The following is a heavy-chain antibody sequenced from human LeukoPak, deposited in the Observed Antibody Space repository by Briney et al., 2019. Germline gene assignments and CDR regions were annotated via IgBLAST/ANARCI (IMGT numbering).Heavy chain of an antibody. CDR2: IYSGSST. CDR1: GFTVSSNY. V-gene: IGHV3-53*01. CDR3: AKTTTGYSSGRYPGWPVDY. Sequence: GGSLRLSCAASGFTVSSNYMSWVRQAPGKGLEWVSVIYSGSSTYYADSVKGRFTISRDNSKNTVYLQMDSLRVEDTAVYYCAKTTTGYSSGRYPGWPVDYWGQGALVTVSS. D-gene: IGHD6-19*01. J-gene: IGHJ4*02.